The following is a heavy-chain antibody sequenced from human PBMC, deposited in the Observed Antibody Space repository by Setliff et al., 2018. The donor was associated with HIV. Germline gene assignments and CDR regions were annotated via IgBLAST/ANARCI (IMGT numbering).Heavy chain of an antibody. Sequence: PSETLSLTCAVYGGSFNGYYWSWIRQPPVKGLEWIGEINHSGSTNYNPSLKSRVTMSVDKSKNQFSLRLSSVTAADTAVYYCARARRAGSGPKYFQHWGQGTRGTVPQ. CDR2: INHSGST. CDR1: GGSFNGYY. CDR3: ARARRAGSGPKYFQH. J-gene: IGHJ1*01. V-gene: IGHV4-34*01. D-gene: IGHD2-15*01.